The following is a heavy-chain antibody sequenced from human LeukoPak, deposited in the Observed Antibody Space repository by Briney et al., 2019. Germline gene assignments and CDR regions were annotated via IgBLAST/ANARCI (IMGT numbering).Heavy chain of an antibody. CDR1: GYTFTGYY. CDR3: ARDPYYDFWSGYTSYYYYGMDV. Sequence: ASVKASCKASGYTFTGYYMHWVRQAPGQGLEWMGWINPNSGGTNYAQKFQGRVTMTRDTSISTAYMELSRLRSDDTAVYYCARDPYYDFWSGYTSYYYYGMDVWGQGTTVTVSS. V-gene: IGHV1-2*02. CDR2: INPNSGGT. J-gene: IGHJ6*02. D-gene: IGHD3-3*01.